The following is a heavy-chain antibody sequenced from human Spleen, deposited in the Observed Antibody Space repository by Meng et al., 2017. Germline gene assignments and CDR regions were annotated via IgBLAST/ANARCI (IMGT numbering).Heavy chain of an antibody. CDR1: GYTFTNYA. D-gene: IGHD6-19*01. CDR3: ARAATSAGYWFDP. J-gene: IGHJ5*02. V-gene: IGHV7-4-1*02. Sequence: QVKLVQSGSELKKPGASVKVSCKASGYTFTNYAINWVRQAPGQGLEWMGWINTNTGDPTYAQAFTGRFVFSLDTSVNTAYLQISSLKVGDTAVYYCARAATSAGYWFDPWGQGALVTVSS. CDR2: INTNTGDP.